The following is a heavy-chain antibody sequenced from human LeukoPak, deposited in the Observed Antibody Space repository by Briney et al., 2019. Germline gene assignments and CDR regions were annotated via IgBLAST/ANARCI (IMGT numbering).Heavy chain of an antibody. V-gene: IGHV5-51*01. Sequence: GESLKISCKGSGYMFTNYWIGWVRQRPGKGLEWMAVIYPGDSRTRYNPSVQGQVTISADKSINTAYLSWSSLKASDTALYYCACRMPLSPRFEPWGQGTLVTVSS. J-gene: IGHJ5*02. D-gene: IGHD2-2*01. CDR3: ACRMPLSPRFEP. CDR1: GYMFTNYW. CDR2: IYPGDSRT.